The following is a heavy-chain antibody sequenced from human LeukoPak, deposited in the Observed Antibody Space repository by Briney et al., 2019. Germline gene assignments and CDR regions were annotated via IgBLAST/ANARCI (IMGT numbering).Heavy chain of an antibody. CDR1: GFTFSTYS. Sequence: GGSLRLSCSASGFTFSTYSMNWVRQAPGKGLEWVSSISSSSRYIYYADSVKGRFTISRDNAKNSLYLQMNSLRAEDTAVYYCAKDDAWLQYGNWGRGTLVTVSS. CDR2: ISSSSRYI. V-gene: IGHV3-21*04. CDR3: AKDDAWLQYGN. D-gene: IGHD5-24*01. J-gene: IGHJ4*02.